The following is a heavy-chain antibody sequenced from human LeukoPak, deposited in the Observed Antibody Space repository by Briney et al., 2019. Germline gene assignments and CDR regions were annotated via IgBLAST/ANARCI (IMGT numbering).Heavy chain of an antibody. CDR1: GFTFDDYA. J-gene: IGHJ6*02. V-gene: IGHV3-9*01. Sequence: SGGSLRLSCVASGFTFDDYAMHWVRQAPGKGLEWVSGISWNSDSIGYVDSVKGRFTISRDNAKNSLYLQMNSLRPEDTALYYCAKGRDGGNDEYYYYGMDVWGRGTTVTVSS. D-gene: IGHD4-23*01. CDR3: AKGRDGGNDEYYYYGMDV. CDR2: ISWNSDSI.